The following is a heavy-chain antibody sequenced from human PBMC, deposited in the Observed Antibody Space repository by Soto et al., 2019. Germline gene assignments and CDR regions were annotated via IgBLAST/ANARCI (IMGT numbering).Heavy chain of an antibody. V-gene: IGHV4-39*01. D-gene: IGHD2-15*01. CDR2: IYYSGST. CDR1: DDSIKSDEYY. Sequence: SETLYLTCSVSDDSIKSDEYYWGWIRQPPGKGLEWIGSIYYSGSTYYNPSLKSRVTMSVDTSKNQFSLKLSSVTAADTAVYYCAKREYCSGGSCYYFDYWGQGTLVTVSS. J-gene: IGHJ4*02. CDR3: AKREYCSGGSCYYFDY.